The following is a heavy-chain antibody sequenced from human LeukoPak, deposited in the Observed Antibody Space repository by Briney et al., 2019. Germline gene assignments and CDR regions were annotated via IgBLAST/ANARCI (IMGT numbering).Heavy chain of an antibody. J-gene: IGHJ6*02. CDR1: GGSISSGGYY. D-gene: IGHD2-21*01. CDR3: ARVPWGTVVIGSYYYYGMDV. V-gene: IGHV4-31*03. Sequence: SQTLSLTCTVSGGSISSGGYYRSWIRQHPGKGLEWIGYIYYSGSTYYNPSLKSRVTISVDTSKNQFSLKLSSVTAADTAVYYCARVPWGTVVIGSYYYYGMDVWGQGTTVTVSS. CDR2: IYYSGST.